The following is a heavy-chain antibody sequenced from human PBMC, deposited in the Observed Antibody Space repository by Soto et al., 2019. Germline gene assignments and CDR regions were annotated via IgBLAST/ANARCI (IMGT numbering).Heavy chain of an antibody. CDR3: AKGSRYGDYGDDAFDI. V-gene: IGHV3-30*18. CDR2: ISYDGSNK. CDR1: GFTFSSYG. Sequence: GGSLRLSCAASGFTFSSYGMHWVRQAPGKGLEWVAVISYDGSNKYYADSVKGRFTISRDNSKNTLYLQMNSLRAEDTAVYYCAKGSRYGDYGDDAFDIWGQGTMVTVSS. D-gene: IGHD4-17*01. J-gene: IGHJ3*02.